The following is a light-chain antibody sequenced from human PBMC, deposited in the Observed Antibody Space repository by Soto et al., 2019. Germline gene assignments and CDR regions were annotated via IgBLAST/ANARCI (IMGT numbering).Light chain of an antibody. CDR3: QQDNRTPYT. J-gene: IGKJ2*01. CDR2: GAS. V-gene: IGKV3-20*01. Sequence: EVVLTQSPGTLSLSPGERATLSCRASQTLGSTYLDWYQQKPGQAPRLLIYGASGRAPGIPDRFSGSGSGTDFTLTISRLEPEDVAVYYCQQDNRTPYTFGQGTKLEIK. CDR1: QTLGSTY.